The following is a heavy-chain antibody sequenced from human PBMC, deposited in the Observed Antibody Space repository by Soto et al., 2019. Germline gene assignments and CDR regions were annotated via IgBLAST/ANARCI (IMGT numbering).Heavy chain of an antibody. Sequence: SETLSLTCSVSGGSITSYYWSWIRQPPGKGLEWIGYIYYSGSTNYNPSLKSRVTISVDTSKNQFSLKLSSVTAADTAVYYCARHFYDILTGSYYFDYWGQGTLVTVSS. CDR3: ARHFYDILTGSYYFDY. J-gene: IGHJ4*02. D-gene: IGHD3-9*01. V-gene: IGHV4-59*08. CDR1: GGSITSYY. CDR2: IYYSGST.